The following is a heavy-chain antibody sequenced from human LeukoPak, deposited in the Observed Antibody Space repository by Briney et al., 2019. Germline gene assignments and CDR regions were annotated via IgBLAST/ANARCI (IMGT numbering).Heavy chain of an antibody. D-gene: IGHD2-8*02. CDR2: TYYRSKWHS. CDR1: GDSVSSKSAA. Sequence: SQTLPLTCAISGDSVSSKSAAWNWIRQSPSRGLEWLGRTYYRSKWHSEYAVSVKGRITINPDTSRNQFSLQLNSVTPEDTAIYYCANICTGGGCYSDYWGQGSLVTVSS. CDR3: ANICTGGGCYSDY. V-gene: IGHV6-1*01. J-gene: IGHJ4*02.